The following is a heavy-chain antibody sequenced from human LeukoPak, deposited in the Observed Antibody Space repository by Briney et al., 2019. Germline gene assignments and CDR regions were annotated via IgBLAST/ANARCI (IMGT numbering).Heavy chain of an antibody. D-gene: IGHD1/OR15-1a*01. V-gene: IGHV3-23*01. J-gene: IGHJ4*02. CDR1: GFTFSSYA. CDR3: ARWNNDWEFDY. CDR2: ISGSGGST. Sequence: AGGSLRLSCAASGFTFSSYAMSWVRQAPGKGLEWVSVISGSGGSTNYADSVKGRFTISRDNSKNTLYLQMNSLRAEDTAVFYCARWNNDWEFDYWGQGTLVSVSS.